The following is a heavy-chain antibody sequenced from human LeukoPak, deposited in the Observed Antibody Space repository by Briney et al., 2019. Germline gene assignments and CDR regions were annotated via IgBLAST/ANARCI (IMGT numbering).Heavy chain of an antibody. J-gene: IGHJ4*02. CDR1: GFTFSSFS. D-gene: IGHD4-17*01. V-gene: IGHV3-48*04. Sequence: PGGSLRLSCAASGFTFSSFSMNWVRQAPGKGQEWISYIASSSSSMYYADSVKGRFTISRDNAKNSLYLQMNSLTAEDTAVYYCARVIGSYGDSAYWGQGTLVTVSS. CDR2: IASSSSSM. CDR3: ARVIGSYGDSAY.